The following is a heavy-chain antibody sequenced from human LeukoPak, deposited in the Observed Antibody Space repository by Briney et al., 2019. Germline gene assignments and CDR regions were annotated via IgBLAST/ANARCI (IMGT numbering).Heavy chain of an antibody. V-gene: IGHV4-34*01. Sequence: SETLSLTCAVYGGSFSGYYWSWIRQPPGKGLEWIGEINHSGSTNYNPSLKSRVTISVDTSKNQFSLKLSSVTAADTAVYYCARHPRRVRGAHSQSRYFDLWGRGTLVTVSS. J-gene: IGHJ2*01. CDR3: ARHPRRVRGAHSQSRYFDL. CDR2: INHSGST. CDR1: GGSFSGYY. D-gene: IGHD3-10*01.